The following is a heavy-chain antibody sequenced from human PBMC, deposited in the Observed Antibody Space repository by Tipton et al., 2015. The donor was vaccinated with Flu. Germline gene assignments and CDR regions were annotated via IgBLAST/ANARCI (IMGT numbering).Heavy chain of an antibody. CDR3: ARGGWASDTNNLLDY. D-gene: IGHD1/OR15-1a*01. V-gene: IGHV3-48*03. CDR2: ISRSGINI. Sequence: SLRLSCAASGFTFSSFDMNWVRQAPGKGLEWVSYISRSGINIYYADSVKGRFTISRDNAENSLYLQLNSLRPEDTAIYYCARGGWASDTNNLLDYWGQGTLVTVSS. J-gene: IGHJ4*02. CDR1: GFTFSSFD.